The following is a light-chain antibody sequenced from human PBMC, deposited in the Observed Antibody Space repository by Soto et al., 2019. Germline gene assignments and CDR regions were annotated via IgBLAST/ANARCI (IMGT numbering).Light chain of an antibody. CDR3: QQYNNWPPGT. V-gene: IGKV3-15*01. J-gene: IGKJ1*01. Sequence: EIVMTQSPATLSVSPGERVTLSCRASQSVSSNLAWYQQKPGQAPRLLIYGASTRVTGVPARFSGSGSGTEFNLTISILQSVDFAVYFCQQYNNWPPGTFGPGTKVEVK. CDR2: GAS. CDR1: QSVSSN.